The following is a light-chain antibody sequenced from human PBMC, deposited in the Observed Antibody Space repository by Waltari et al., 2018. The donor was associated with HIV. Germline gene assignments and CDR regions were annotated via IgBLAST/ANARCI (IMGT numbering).Light chain of an antibody. V-gene: IGLV3-1*01. CDR3: QTWDTSTVV. Sequence: YEVTQPPSVSVSPGQTARITCFGDELGDKYTSCYQAKAGQSPVMVIYRDSKRPSGIPQRFSGSNSGNTATLTISGTQAMDEADYYCQTWDTSTVVFGGGTKLTVL. J-gene: IGLJ3*02. CDR2: RDS. CDR1: ELGDKY.